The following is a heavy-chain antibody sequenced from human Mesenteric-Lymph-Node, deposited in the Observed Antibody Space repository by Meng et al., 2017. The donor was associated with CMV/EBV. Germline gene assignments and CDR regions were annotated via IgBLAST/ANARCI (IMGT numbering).Heavy chain of an antibody. J-gene: IGHJ4*02. CDR3: ATYDSSGYNEDY. V-gene: IGHV3-20*04. CDR1: GFTFDDYA. D-gene: IGHD3-22*01. Sequence: GESLKISCAASGFTFDDYAMHWIRQAPGKGLEWVSGVSWNGGSTGYADSVKGRFTISRDNAKNSLYLQMDSLRAEDTAFYYCATYDSSGYNEDYWGQGTLVTVSS. CDR2: VSWNGGST.